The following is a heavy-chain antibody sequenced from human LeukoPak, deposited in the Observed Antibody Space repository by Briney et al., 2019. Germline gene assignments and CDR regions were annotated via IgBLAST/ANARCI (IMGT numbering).Heavy chain of an antibody. CDR3: AREMLLWSGELMTLYGMDV. Sequence: ASVKVSCKASGYTFTSYYMHWVRQAPGQGLEWMGIINPSGGSTSYAQKFQGRVTMTRDTSTSTVYMELSSLRSEDTAVYYCAREMLLWSGELMTLYGMDVWGQGTTVTVSS. CDR2: INPSGGST. V-gene: IGHV1-46*01. CDR1: GYTFTSYY. D-gene: IGHD3-10*01. J-gene: IGHJ6*02.